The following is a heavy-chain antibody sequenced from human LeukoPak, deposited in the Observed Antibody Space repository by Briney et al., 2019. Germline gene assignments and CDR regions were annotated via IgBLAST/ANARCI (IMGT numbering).Heavy chain of an antibody. Sequence: GGSLRLSCAASGFTFSKYWMSWVRQAPGKGLQWVANIRQDGSEKYYVDSVKGRFTISRDNAKNSLYLQMNSLRAEDTAVYYCARGSPAVGAFDIWGQGTTVTVSS. V-gene: IGHV3-7*04. J-gene: IGHJ3*02. D-gene: IGHD1-26*01. CDR1: GFTFSKYW. CDR3: ARGSPAVGAFDI. CDR2: IRQDGSEK.